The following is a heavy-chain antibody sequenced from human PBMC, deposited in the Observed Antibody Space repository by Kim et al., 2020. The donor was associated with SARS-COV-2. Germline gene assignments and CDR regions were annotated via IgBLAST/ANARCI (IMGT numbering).Heavy chain of an antibody. J-gene: IGHJ4*02. CDR2: IIPIFGTA. V-gene: IGHV1-69*13. Sequence: SVKVSCKASGGTFSSYAISWVRQAPGQGLEWMGGIIPIFGTANYAQKFQGRVTITADESTSTAYMELSSLRSEDTAVYYCARGQRLYYGSGSYQYWGQGTLVTVSS. D-gene: IGHD3-10*01. CDR1: GGTFSSYA. CDR3: ARGQRLYYGSGSYQY.